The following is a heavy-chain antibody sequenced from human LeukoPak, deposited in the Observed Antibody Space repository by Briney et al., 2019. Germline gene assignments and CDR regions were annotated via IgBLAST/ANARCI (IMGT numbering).Heavy chain of an antibody. J-gene: IGHJ4*02. D-gene: IGHD6-6*01. CDR2: ISYDGSNK. CDR3: AKDGISYSRSSEREFDY. Sequence: GGSLRLSCAASGFTFRIYGMHWVRQAPGKGLEWVAVISYDGSNKYLADSVKGRFTISRDNSKNTLYLQMNSLRAEETAVYYCAKDGISYSRSSEREFDYWGQGTLVTVSS. CDR1: GFTFRIYG. V-gene: IGHV3-30*18.